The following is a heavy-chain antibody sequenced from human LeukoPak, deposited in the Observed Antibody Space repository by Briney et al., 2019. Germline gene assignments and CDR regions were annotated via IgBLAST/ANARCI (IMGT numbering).Heavy chain of an antibody. CDR2: INPSGGST. CDR3: ARVLRGVRKDAFDI. J-gene: IGHJ3*02. Sequence: ASVKVSCKASGYTFTSYYMHWVRQAPGQGLEWMGIINPSGGSTSYAQKFQGRVTMTTDTSTSTAYMELRSLRSDDTAVYYCARVLRGVRKDAFDIWGQGTMVTVSS. CDR1: GYTFTSYY. V-gene: IGHV1-46*01. D-gene: IGHD3-10*01.